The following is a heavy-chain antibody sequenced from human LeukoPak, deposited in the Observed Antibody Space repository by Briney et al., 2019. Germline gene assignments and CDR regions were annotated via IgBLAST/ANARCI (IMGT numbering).Heavy chain of an antibody. V-gene: IGHV4-59*01. CDR3: ARQYSASSYFDY. J-gene: IGHJ4*02. Sequence: SETLSLTCTVSGGSISRYYWSWIRQSPGEGLQWIGNIYYSGNTNYNPSLESRVTISLDTSKNQFSLNLTSVAAADTAVYYRARQYSASSYFDYWGRGALVTVSS. D-gene: IGHD6-6*01. CDR1: GGSISRYY. CDR2: IYYSGNT.